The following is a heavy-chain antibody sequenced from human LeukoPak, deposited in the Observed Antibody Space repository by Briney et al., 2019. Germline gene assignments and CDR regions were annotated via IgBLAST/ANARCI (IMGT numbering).Heavy chain of an antibody. CDR3: ARGHGYYDSSGESD. CDR1: GFTFDDYG. D-gene: IGHD3-22*01. J-gene: IGHJ4*02. Sequence: PGGSLRLSCAASGFTFDDYGMSWVRQAPGKGLEWVSGINWNGGSTCYADSVKGRFTISRDNAKNSLYLQMNSLRAEDTALYYCARGHGYYDSSGESDWGQGTLVTVSS. V-gene: IGHV3-20*04. CDR2: INWNGGST.